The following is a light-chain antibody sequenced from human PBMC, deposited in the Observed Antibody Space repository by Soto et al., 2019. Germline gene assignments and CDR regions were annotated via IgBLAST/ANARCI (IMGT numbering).Light chain of an antibody. V-gene: IGKV3-15*01. CDR2: GAS. CDR1: QSVSSN. J-gene: IGKJ3*01. Sequence: EIVLTQSPATLSVSPGERATLSCRASQSVSSNLAWYQQRPGQAPRLLIYGASTRATGISARFSGSGSGTEFTLTISSLEPEDFAVYYCQQRSNWVTFGPGTKVDIK. CDR3: QQRSNWVT.